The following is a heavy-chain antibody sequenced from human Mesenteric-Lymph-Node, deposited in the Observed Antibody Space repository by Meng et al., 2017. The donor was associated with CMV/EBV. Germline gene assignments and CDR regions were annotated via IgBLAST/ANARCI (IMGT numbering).Heavy chain of an antibody. CDR1: GFPFSSYA. CDR3: ARDEVVGSSARSRVGYFDY. Sequence: GGSLRLSCAASGFPFSSYAMHWVRQAPGKGMDWVALISYDGSNINYADSVKGRFTITRDHSKNTLYLQMDSLRAEDTAIYYCARDEVVGSSARSRVGYFDYWGQGTLVTVSS. V-gene: IGHV3-30*04. CDR2: ISYDGSNI. D-gene: IGHD2-15*01. J-gene: IGHJ4*02.